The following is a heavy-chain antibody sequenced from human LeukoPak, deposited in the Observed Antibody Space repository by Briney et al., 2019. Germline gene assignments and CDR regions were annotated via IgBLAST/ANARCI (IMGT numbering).Heavy chain of an antibody. D-gene: IGHD1-26*01. CDR1: GGSISSGGYY. CDR3: ARFYQWELLSYFDY. CDR2: IYYSGST. Sequence: SQTLSLTCTVSGGSISSGGYYWRWIRQHPGKGLEWIGYIYYSGSTYYNPSLKSRVTISVDTSKNQFSLKLSSVTAADTAVYYCARFYQWELLSYFDYWGQGTLVTVSS. V-gene: IGHV4-31*03. J-gene: IGHJ4*02.